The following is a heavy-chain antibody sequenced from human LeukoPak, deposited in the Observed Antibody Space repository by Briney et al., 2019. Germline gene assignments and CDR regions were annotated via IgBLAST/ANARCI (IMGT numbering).Heavy chain of an antibody. CDR1: GFTFSSYG. D-gene: IGHD6-6*01. V-gene: IGHV3-30*02. CDR2: IRYDGSNK. CDR3: AKSSGIAARGVYFDY. Sequence: AGGSLRPSCAASGFTFSSYGMHWVRQAPGKGLEWVAFIRYDGSNKYYADSVKGRFTISRDNSKNTLYLQMNSLRAEDTAVYYCAKSSGIAARGVYFDYWGQGTLVTVSS. J-gene: IGHJ4*02.